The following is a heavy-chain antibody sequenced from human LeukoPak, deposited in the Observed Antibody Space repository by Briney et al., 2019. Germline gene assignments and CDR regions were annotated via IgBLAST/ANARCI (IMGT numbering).Heavy chain of an antibody. Sequence: SETLSLACTVSGGSISSYYWSWIRQPPGKGLEWIGYIYYSGSTNYNPSLKSRVTISVDTSKNQFSLKLSSVTAADTAVYYCAREGTAGTNLNWFDPWGQGTLVTVSS. J-gene: IGHJ5*02. D-gene: IGHD1-1*01. CDR1: GGSISSYY. CDR3: AREGTAGTNLNWFDP. CDR2: IYYSGST. V-gene: IGHV4-59*01.